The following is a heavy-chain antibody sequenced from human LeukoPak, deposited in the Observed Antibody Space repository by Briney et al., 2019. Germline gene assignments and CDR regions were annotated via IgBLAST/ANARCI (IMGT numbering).Heavy chain of an antibody. CDR3: ARGTDWNSPVGMDV. Sequence: GASVKVSCKASGYTFTSYDINWVRQATGQGLEWMGWMNPNSGNTGYAQKFQGRVTMTRNTSISTAYMELSSLRSEDTAVYYCARGTDWNSPVGMDVWGQGTTVTVSS. J-gene: IGHJ6*02. CDR1: GYTFTSYD. V-gene: IGHV1-8*01. D-gene: IGHD1-7*01. CDR2: MNPNSGNT.